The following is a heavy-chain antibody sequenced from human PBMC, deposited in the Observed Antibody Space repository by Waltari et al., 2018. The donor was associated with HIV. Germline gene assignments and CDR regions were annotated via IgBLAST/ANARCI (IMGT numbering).Heavy chain of an antibody. D-gene: IGHD6-19*01. Sequence: EVQLVESGGGLVQPGGSLRLSCSASGFTFNEYDMHWVRQVTGKGLEWVSVIDSAGETYYSASVKGRFTISRENAKNSLYLQMSGLRAEDTAVYYCTRDRGSGWDPWGQGTLVTVSS. CDR2: IDSAGET. CDR3: TRDRGSGWDP. V-gene: IGHV3-13*01. CDR1: GFTFNEYD. J-gene: IGHJ5*02.